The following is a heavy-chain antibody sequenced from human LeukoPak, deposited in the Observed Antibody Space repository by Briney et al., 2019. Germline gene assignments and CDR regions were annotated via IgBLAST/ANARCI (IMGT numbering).Heavy chain of an antibody. CDR1: GGTFSSYA. J-gene: IGHJ6*04. D-gene: IGHD2-15*01. CDR3: AREALYCSGGSCYSVRMDV. V-gene: IGHV1-69*06. Sequence: ASVKVSCKASGGTFSSYAISWVRQAPGQGLEWMGGIIPIFGTANYGQKFQGRVTITADKSTSTAYMELSSLRSEDTAVYYCAREALYCSGGSCYSVRMDVWGKGTTVTISS. CDR2: IIPIFGTA.